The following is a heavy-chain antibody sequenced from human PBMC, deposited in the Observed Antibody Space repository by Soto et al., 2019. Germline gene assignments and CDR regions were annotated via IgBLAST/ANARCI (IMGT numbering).Heavy chain of an antibody. CDR2: INLNSGGT. CDR3: ARDRGHPSGRDFDY. V-gene: IGHV1-2*04. Sequence: ASVKVSCTDSGYTFTGNYMQWVRQAPGQGLEWMGWINLNSGGTNYAQKFQGWVTMTRDTSISTAYMELSRLRSDDTAVYYCARDRGHPSGRDFDYWGQGTLVTVSS. J-gene: IGHJ4*02. D-gene: IGHD3-10*01. CDR1: GYTFTGNY.